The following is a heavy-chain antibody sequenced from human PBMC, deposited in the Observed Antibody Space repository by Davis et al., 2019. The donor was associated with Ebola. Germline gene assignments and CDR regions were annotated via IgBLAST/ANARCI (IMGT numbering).Heavy chain of an antibody. J-gene: IGHJ5*02. V-gene: IGHV3-21*05. D-gene: IGHD3-10*01. CDR3: AGTRGKGLWFT. CDR2: ISSSSSYI. CDR1: GITFRSYS. Sequence: GGSLRLSCAASGITFRSYSMNWVRQAPGKGLEWGSYISSSSSYIYYADSVKGRFTISRDNAKNSLYLQMNSLRAEDTAVYYCAGTRGKGLWFTWGQGTLVTVSS.